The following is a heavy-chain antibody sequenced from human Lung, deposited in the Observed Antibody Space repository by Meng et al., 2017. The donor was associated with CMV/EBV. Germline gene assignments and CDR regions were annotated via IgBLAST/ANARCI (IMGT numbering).Heavy chain of an antibody. D-gene: IGHD2-2*01. Sequence: GEXXKISCEASGFMFSNNWMSWVRQAPGKGLEWVANINQGGNEKYHVDSVRGRFTISRDNGNKSLSLQMNSLRVEDTALYYCATTSNGFFYSWGHGALVTVSS. CDR1: GFMFSNNW. V-gene: IGHV3-7*01. J-gene: IGHJ5*01. CDR3: ATTSNGFFYS. CDR2: INQGGNEK.